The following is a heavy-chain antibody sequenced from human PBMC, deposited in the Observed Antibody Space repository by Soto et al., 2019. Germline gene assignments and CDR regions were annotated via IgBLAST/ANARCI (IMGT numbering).Heavy chain of an antibody. Sequence: SETLSLTCTVSGGSISSYYWSWIRQPPGKGLEWIGYIYYSGSTNYNPSLKSRVTISVDTSKNQFSLKLSSVTAADTAVYYCARTTGDYWGQGTLVTVSS. CDR2: IYYSGST. D-gene: IGHD1-1*01. V-gene: IGHV4-59*01. CDR1: GGSISSYY. J-gene: IGHJ4*02. CDR3: ARTTGDY.